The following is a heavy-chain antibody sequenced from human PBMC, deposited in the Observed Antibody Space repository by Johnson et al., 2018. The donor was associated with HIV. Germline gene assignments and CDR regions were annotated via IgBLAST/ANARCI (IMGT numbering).Heavy chain of an antibody. J-gene: IGHJ3*02. CDR3: ARDPYGSGPYVAFDI. V-gene: IGHV3-30*02. Sequence: QVQLVESGGGVVQPGKSLRLSCAASGFTFNNYGMHWVRQSPGKGLEWVAFIRYDESNKYYADSVKGRFTISRDNSKNTLYLQMNSLRAEDTAVYYCARDPYGSGPYVAFDIWGQGTMVTVSS. CDR2: IRYDESNK. D-gene: IGHD3-10*01. CDR1: GFTFNNYG.